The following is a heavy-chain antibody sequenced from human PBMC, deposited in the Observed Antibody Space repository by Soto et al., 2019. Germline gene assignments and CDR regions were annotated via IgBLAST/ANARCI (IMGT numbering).Heavy chain of an antibody. V-gene: IGHV3-23*01. CDR2: ISTSGAYT. Sequence: EVQLLESGGGLVQPGGSLRLSCAASEFTFSSYAMSWVRQAPGKGLEWVSAISTSGAYTYYADSVKSRFTISRDNSKNTLYLQLNSPRAEDTAVYYCAKDPYASPGATGPYGMDVWGQGTTVTVSS. CDR3: AKDPYASPGATGPYGMDV. CDR1: EFTFSSYA. J-gene: IGHJ6*02. D-gene: IGHD2-2*01.